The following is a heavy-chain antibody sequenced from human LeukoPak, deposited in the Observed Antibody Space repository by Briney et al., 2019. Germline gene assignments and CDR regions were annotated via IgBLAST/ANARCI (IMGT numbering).Heavy chain of an antibody. CDR2: INHSGST. Sequence: SETLSLTCAVYGGSFSGYYWSWIRQPPGKGLEWIGEINHSGSTNYNPSLKSRVTISVDTSKNQFSLKLSSVTAADTAVYYCARVLAAAGASYYYYYMDVWGKGTTVTVSS. CDR1: GGSFSGYY. CDR3: ARVLAAAGASYYYYYMDV. D-gene: IGHD6-13*01. V-gene: IGHV4-34*01. J-gene: IGHJ6*03.